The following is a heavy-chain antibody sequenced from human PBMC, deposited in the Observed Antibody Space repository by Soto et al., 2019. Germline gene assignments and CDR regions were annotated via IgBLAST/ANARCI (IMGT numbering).Heavy chain of an antibody. CDR1: GFSLSTSGMC. D-gene: IGHD3-10*01. Sequence: SGPTLVNPTQTLTLTCTFSGFSLSTSGMCVSWIRQPPGKALEWLALIDWDDDKYYSTSLKTRLTISKDTSKNQVVLTMTNMDPVDTATYYCARIRAVRGVDYYYYGMDVWGQGTTVTVSS. J-gene: IGHJ6*02. V-gene: IGHV2-70*01. CDR3: ARIRAVRGVDYYYYGMDV. CDR2: IDWDDDK.